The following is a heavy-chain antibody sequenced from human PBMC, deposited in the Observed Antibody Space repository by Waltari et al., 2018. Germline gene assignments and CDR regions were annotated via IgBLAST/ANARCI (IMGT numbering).Heavy chain of an antibody. CDR2: IIPIFGTA. Sequence: QVQLVQSGAEVKKPGSSVKVSCKASGGTFSSYAISWVRQAPGQGLEWMGGIIPIFGTANYAQKFQGRVTITADKSTSTAYMERSSLRSEDTAVYYCARPYYYGSGSYPFDYWGQGTLVTVSS. CDR1: GGTFSSYA. J-gene: IGHJ4*02. CDR3: ARPYYYGSGSYPFDY. D-gene: IGHD3-10*01. V-gene: IGHV1-69*14.